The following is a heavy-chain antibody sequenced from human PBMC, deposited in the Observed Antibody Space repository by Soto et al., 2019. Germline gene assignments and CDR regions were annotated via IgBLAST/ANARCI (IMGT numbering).Heavy chain of an antibody. CDR2: IWYDGSLK. CDR1: GFTFYTYG. V-gene: IGHV3-33*01. Sequence: QVQLVESGGGVVQPGRSLRLSCAASGFTFYTYGMHWVRQAPGKGLEWVAIIWYDGSLKYYADSVKGRFTISRDNHKNMPWLQMDRLRAEDTAVYYCAGIGCTGENCKPYAYYAMAVWGQGTTVSGSS. D-gene: IGHD2-8*02. J-gene: IGHJ6*02. CDR3: AGIGCTGENCKPYAYYAMAV.